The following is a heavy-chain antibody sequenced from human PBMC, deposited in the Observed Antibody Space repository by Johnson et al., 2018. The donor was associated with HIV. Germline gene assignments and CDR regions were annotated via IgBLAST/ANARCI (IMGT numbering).Heavy chain of an antibody. V-gene: IGHV3-74*01. Sequence: VQLVESGGGLVQPGGSLRLSCVVSGFTFKTYWMHWVRQAPGKGLVWVARINSDGGSKSYVDSVKGRFIISRDNTKNTLYLQMNSLRADDTAVYYCAREGPSERAGFDIWGQGTMVTVSS. J-gene: IGHJ3*02. CDR1: GFTFKTYW. CDR2: INSDGGSK. CDR3: AREGPSERAGFDI.